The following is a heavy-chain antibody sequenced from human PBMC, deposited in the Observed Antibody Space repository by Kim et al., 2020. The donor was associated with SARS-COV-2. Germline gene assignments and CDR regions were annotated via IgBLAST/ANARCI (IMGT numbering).Heavy chain of an antibody. CDR2: ISARDGGT. D-gene: IGHD7-27*01. Sequence: ASVKVSCKACGYMFTSYGFSWVRQDPGQGLEWLGWISARDGGTKYGQKVQGRDMMTTDTSTNTADMELWSLRSDETAMYYCAGGANGDVCFDYWGRGTRV. J-gene: IGHJ4*02. CDR1: GYMFTSYG. CDR3: AGGANGDVCFDY. V-gene: IGHV1-18*04.